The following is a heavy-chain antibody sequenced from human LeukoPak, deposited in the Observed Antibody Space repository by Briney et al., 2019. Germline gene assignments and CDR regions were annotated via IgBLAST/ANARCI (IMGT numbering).Heavy chain of an antibody. CDR1: GFTFSSYA. V-gene: IGHV3-30-3*01. CDR3: ATEKFFYEISGYAVFDY. J-gene: IGHJ4*02. CDR2: ISYDGTNK. D-gene: IGHD3-22*01. Sequence: GGSLTRSCVASGFTFSSYAMHWVRQAPCKGLEWVTVISYDGTNKYYSDSIRGRFTISIDDSKNTRYLQTNSLRTEDAAVYYCATEKFFYEISGYAVFDYWGQGTLVTVSS.